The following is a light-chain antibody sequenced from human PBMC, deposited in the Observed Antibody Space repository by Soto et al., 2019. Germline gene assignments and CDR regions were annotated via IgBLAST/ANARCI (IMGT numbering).Light chain of an antibody. J-gene: IGKJ1*01. Sequence: DILMTQSPSSLSASVGDSVTLTCRTSQPISTYLNWYQHKSGRAPQLLIYAASSLQTGVPSRFSGSGSGTEFTLTISSLQPEDFATYYCQQSFRLPRTFGQGTKVEI. CDR1: QPISTY. V-gene: IGKV1-39*01. CDR3: QQSFRLPRT. CDR2: AAS.